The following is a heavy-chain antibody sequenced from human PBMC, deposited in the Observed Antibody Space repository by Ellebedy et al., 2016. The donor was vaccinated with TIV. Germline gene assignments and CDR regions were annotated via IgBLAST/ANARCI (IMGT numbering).Heavy chain of an antibody. Sequence: MPSETLSLTCTVSGGSISSYYWSWIRQPPGKGLEWIRYIYYSGSTNYNPSLKSRVTISVDTSKNQFSLKLSSVTAADTAVYYCARHVHTARYGMDVWGQGTTVTVSS. J-gene: IGHJ6*02. CDR3: ARHVHTARYGMDV. D-gene: IGHD5-18*01. CDR1: GGSISSYY. V-gene: IGHV4-59*08. CDR2: IYYSGST.